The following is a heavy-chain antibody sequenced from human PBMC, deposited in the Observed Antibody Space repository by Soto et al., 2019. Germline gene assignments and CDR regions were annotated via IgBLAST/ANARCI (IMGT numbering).Heavy chain of an antibody. V-gene: IGHV3-30-3*01. CDR3: ARTQAVVIIYGMDV. Sequence: GGSLRLSCAASGFTFSSYTMHWVRQAPGKGLEWVAVISYDGSNKYYADSVKGRFTTSRDNSKNTLYLQMNSLRAEDTAMYYCARTQAVVIIYGMDVWGQGTTVTVSS. CDR2: ISYDGSNK. CDR1: GFTFSSYT. D-gene: IGHD3-22*01. J-gene: IGHJ6*02.